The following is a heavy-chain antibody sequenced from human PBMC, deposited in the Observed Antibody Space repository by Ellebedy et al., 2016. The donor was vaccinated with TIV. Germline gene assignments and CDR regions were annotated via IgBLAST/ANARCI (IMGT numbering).Heavy chain of an antibody. CDR3: ATREWVDPMDV. D-gene: IGHD3-3*01. V-gene: IGHV1-3*04. Sequence: ASVKVSXKASGHTFTSYGIHWVRQAPGQRLEWMGWINTGNGNTKYSQKFQGRVTITTGTSASTAYMELSSLRSEDTAVYYCATREWVDPMDVWGQGTMVTVSS. CDR1: GHTFTSYG. J-gene: IGHJ6*02. CDR2: INTGNGNT.